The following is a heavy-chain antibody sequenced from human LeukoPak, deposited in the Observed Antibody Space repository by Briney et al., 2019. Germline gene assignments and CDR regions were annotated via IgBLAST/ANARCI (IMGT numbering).Heavy chain of an antibody. Sequence: GGSLRLSCAASGFTFSSYSMNWVRQAPGKGLEWVSYISSSSSYIYYADSVKGRFTISRDNAKNSLYLQMNSLRAEDTAVYYCARDLSIFGVVIQEGWFDPWGQGTLVTVSS. J-gene: IGHJ5*02. D-gene: IGHD3-3*01. CDR2: ISSSSSYI. V-gene: IGHV3-21*05. CDR3: ARDLSIFGVVIQEGWFDP. CDR1: GFTFSSYS.